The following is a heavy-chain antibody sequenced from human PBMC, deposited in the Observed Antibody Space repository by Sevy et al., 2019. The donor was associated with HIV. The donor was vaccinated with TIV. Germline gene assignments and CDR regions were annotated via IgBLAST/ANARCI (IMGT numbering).Heavy chain of an antibody. V-gene: IGHV3-48*01. Sequence: GGSLRLSCAASGFTLSNYDMNWVRQAPGKGVEWVSYISSDSSRIYYADSVKGRFTISRDNAKNSLYVQMNRLRAEDTAVYYCAREGGYTDQGMDVWGQGTTVTVSS. CDR1: GFTLSNYD. D-gene: IGHD5-12*01. CDR2: ISSDSSRI. J-gene: IGHJ6*02. CDR3: AREGGYTDQGMDV.